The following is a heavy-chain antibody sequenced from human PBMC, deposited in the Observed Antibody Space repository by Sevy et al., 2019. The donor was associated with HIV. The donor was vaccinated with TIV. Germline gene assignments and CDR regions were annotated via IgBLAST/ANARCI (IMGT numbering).Heavy chain of an antibody. CDR2: ISSSSSYI. CDR3: ARENVDIVATARDYYYYYYGMDV. D-gene: IGHD5-12*01. V-gene: IGHV3-21*01. Sequence: GGSLRLSCAASGFTFSSYSMNWVRQAPGKGLEWVSSISSSSSYIYYADSVKGRFTISRDNAKNSLCLQMNSLRAEDTAVYYCARENVDIVATARDYYYYYYGMDVWGQGTTVTVSS. J-gene: IGHJ6*02. CDR1: GFTFSSYS.